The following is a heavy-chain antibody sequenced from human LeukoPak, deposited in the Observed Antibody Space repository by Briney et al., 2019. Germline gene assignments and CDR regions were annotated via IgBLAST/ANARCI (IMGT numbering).Heavy chain of an antibody. Sequence: HPGGSLRLSCVVSGFTSSRYEMHWVRQAPGKGLEWVSAISGSSSNVYYAASVRGRFTISRDNAENSLYLQLNTMRAEDTAVYYCARGFRDTAMFLDYWGQGTLVTVSS. V-gene: IGHV3-48*03. CDR1: GFTSSRYE. CDR3: ARGFRDTAMFLDY. J-gene: IGHJ4*02. CDR2: ISGSSSNV. D-gene: IGHD5-18*01.